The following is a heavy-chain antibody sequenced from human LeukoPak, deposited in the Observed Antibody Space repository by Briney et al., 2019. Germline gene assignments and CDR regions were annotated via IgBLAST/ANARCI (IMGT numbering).Heavy chain of an antibody. D-gene: IGHD3-22*01. CDR3: ASLGDYYDSSGYYY. V-gene: IGHV3-53*01. CDR1: GFTVSSNY. CDR2: IYSGGST. J-gene: IGHJ4*02. Sequence: PGGSLRLSCAASGFTVSSNYMSWVRQAPGKGLEWVSVIYSGGSTYYADSVKGRFTISRDNSKNTLHLQMNSLRAEDTAVYYCASLGDYYDSSGYYYWGQGTLVTVSS.